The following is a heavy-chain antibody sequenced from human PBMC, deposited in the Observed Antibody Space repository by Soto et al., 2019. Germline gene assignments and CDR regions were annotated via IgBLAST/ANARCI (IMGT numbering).Heavy chain of an antibody. CDR2: IRGKADSYTT. Sequence: PXVSLRLSFAASGFIFGDSAFHGVRQASGKGLEWVGRIRGKADSYTTSYAASAKGRFTISRDDSENTAYLQMNNLKTEDTALYYCTREPEKAATDDAFDVWGQVTMVTVSS. CDR1: GFIFGDSA. CDR3: TREPEKAATDDAFDV. D-gene: IGHD6-13*01. J-gene: IGHJ3*01. V-gene: IGHV3-73*01.